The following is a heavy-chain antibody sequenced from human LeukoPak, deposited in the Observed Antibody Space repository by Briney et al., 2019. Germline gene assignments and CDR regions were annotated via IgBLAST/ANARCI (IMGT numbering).Heavy chain of an antibody. V-gene: IGHV4-39*02. CDR3: ARVSSSFGYYFDY. Sequence: SETLSLTCTVSGGSISGSSYYWGWIRQPPGTGLEWIGSIYYSGSTYYNPSLKSRVTISVDTSKNQFSLKLNSVTATDTAVYYCARVSSSFGYYFDYWGQGTLVTVSS. CDR1: GGSISGSSYY. J-gene: IGHJ4*02. CDR2: IYYSGST. D-gene: IGHD3-10*01.